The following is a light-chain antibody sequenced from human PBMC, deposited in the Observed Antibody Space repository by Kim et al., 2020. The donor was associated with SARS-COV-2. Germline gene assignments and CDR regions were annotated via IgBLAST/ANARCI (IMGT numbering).Light chain of an antibody. Sequence: LSPGERAALACMASQSVSSSYLAWYQQKPGQAPRLLIYGASSRATGIPDRFSGSGSGTDFTLTISRLEPEDFAVYYCQQYGSSRTFGQGTRLEIK. CDR2: GAS. CDR3: QQYGSSRT. V-gene: IGKV3-20*01. J-gene: IGKJ5*01. CDR1: QSVSSSY.